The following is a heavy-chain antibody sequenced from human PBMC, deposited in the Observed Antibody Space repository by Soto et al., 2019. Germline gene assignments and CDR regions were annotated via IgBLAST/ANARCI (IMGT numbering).Heavy chain of an antibody. V-gene: IGHV3-30*18. Sequence: GGSLRLSCAASGFTFSSYGMHWVRQAPGKGLEWVAVISYDGSNKYYADSVKGRFTISRDNSKNTLYLQMNSLRAEDTAVYYCAKDRVVTPSRAAAYLIWGQGTMVTVSS. J-gene: IGHJ3*02. D-gene: IGHD2-21*02. CDR2: ISYDGSNK. CDR1: GFTFSSYG. CDR3: AKDRVVTPSRAAAYLI.